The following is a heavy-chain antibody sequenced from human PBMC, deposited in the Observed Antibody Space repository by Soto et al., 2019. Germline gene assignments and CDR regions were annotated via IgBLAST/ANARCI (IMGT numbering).Heavy chain of an antibody. J-gene: IGHJ5*02. D-gene: IGHD3-10*01. Sequence: QVQLVESGGGLVKPGGSLRLSCAAYGFTFSDYYMSWIRQAPGKGLEWVSYISSSGSTIYYADSVKGLFTISRDNAKNSLYLQMNSLRAEDTAVYYCAGSSPHWLGSGVENGWFDPWGQGTLVTVSS. V-gene: IGHV3-11*01. CDR1: GFTFSDYY. CDR2: ISSSGSTI. CDR3: AGSSPHWLGSGVENGWFDP.